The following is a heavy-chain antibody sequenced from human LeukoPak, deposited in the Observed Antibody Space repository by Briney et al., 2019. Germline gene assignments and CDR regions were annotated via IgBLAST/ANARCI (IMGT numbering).Heavy chain of an antibody. CDR3: ARLDVVIVPAHPSV. Sequence: SETLSLTCSVSGGSISSGGYSWNWIRQPPGKGLECIGYIYHSGSTYYKPSLKSRVTISVDRSKNQFSLKLSSVTAADTAVYYCARLDVVIVPAHPSVWGQGTMVTVSS. V-gene: IGHV4-30-2*01. D-gene: IGHD2-2*03. CDR1: GGSISSGGYS. CDR2: IYHSGST. J-gene: IGHJ3*01.